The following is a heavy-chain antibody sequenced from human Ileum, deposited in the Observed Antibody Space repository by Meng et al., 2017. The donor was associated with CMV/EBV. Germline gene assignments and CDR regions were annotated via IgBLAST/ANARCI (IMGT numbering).Heavy chain of an antibody. J-gene: IGHJ5*02. Sequence: GESLKISCAASGFTFSDHWMAWVRQAPGKGLEWVANIRGDGGDEYFVDSLKGRFSISRDNAKNSLYLQMSSLRAEDTAIYYCARQMYDLLDPWGQGILVTVSS. CDR2: IRGDGGDE. V-gene: IGHV3-7*01. D-gene: IGHD2-8*01. CDR3: ARQMYDLLDP. CDR1: GFTFSDHW.